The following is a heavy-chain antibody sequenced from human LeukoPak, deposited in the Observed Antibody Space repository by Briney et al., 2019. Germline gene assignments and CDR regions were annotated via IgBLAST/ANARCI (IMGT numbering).Heavy chain of an antibody. CDR3: ARDVVGGYYGSGSYYRSKTFDY. Sequence: GGSLRLSCEASGFTFSTFTMNWVRQAPGKGLEWVSSISSSSSYIYYADSVKGRFTISRDNAKNSLYLQMNSLRAEDTAVYYCARDVVGGYYGSGSYYRSKTFDYWGQGTLVTVSS. CDR2: ISSSSSYI. D-gene: IGHD3-10*01. J-gene: IGHJ4*02. V-gene: IGHV3-21*01. CDR1: GFTFSTFT.